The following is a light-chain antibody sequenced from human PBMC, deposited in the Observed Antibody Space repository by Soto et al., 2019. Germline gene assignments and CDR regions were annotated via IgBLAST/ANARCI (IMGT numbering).Light chain of an antibody. Sequence: EIVLTQSPVTLACSPGERATRSCGASQSLGTSYLAWYQQKPGQAPKLLIYAASSRATGIPDRFSGSGSATDFTLTISKMEHEDFAVYSCPPYGSSSYPFAQVTKVDIK. V-gene: IGKV3-20*01. CDR3: PPYGSSSYP. J-gene: IGKJ2*01. CDR2: AAS. CDR1: QSLGTSY.